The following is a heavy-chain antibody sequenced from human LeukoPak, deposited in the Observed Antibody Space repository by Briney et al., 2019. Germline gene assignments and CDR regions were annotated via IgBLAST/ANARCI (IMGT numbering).Heavy chain of an antibody. CDR3: AKGGRYSSSLLDY. D-gene: IGHD6-13*01. Sequence: VQPGGSLRLYCAASGFTFSSYGMHWVRQAPGKGLEWVAFIRYDGSNKYYADSVKGRFTISRDNSKNTLYLQMNSLRAEDTAVYYCAKGGRYSSSLLDYWGQGTLVTVSS. CDR2: IRYDGSNK. CDR1: GFTFSSYG. V-gene: IGHV3-30*02. J-gene: IGHJ4*02.